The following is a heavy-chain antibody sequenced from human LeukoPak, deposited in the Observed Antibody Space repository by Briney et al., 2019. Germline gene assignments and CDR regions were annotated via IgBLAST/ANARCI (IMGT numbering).Heavy chain of an antibody. J-gene: IGHJ4*02. CDR3: AADAPGGIAAAGSFDY. Sequence: SVKFSCKASGFTFTSSAMQWVRQARGQRLEWIGWIVVGSGNTNYAQKFQERVTITRDMSTSTAYMELSSLRSEDTAVYYCAADAPGGIAAAGSFDYWGQGTLVTVSS. CDR2: IVVGSGNT. V-gene: IGHV1-58*02. CDR1: GFTFTSSA. D-gene: IGHD6-13*01.